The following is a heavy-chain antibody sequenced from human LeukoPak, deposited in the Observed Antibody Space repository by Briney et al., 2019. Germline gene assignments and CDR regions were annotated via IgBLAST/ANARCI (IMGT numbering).Heavy chain of an antibody. D-gene: IGHD3-16*02. CDR1: GGSFSGYY. Sequence: SETLSLTCAVYGGSFSGYYWSWIRQPPGKGLGWIGEINHSGSTNYNPSLKSRVTISVDTSKNQFSLKLSSVTAADTAVYYCARGLRDYVWGSYRYTGYFDYWGQGTLVTVSS. CDR3: ARGLRDYVWGSYRYTGYFDY. V-gene: IGHV4-34*01. J-gene: IGHJ4*02. CDR2: INHSGST.